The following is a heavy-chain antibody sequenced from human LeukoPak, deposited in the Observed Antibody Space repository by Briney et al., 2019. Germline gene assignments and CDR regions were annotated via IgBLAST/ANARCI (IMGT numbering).Heavy chain of an antibody. D-gene: IGHD6-19*01. V-gene: IGHV4-34*01. J-gene: IGHJ6*04. CDR2: INHSGSS. Sequence: PSETLSLTCAVYGGSLSGYYWSWIRQPPREGLEWSGEINHSGSSNYNPSLKSRVTISVDTSKNQFSLKLSSVTAADTAVYYCARGRFGGRAVANADKMGYYYGMDVWGKGTTVTVSS. CDR3: ARGRFGGRAVANADKMGYYYGMDV. CDR1: GGSLSGYY.